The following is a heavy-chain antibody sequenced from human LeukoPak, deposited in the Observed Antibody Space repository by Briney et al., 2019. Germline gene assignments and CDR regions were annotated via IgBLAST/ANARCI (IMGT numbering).Heavy chain of an antibody. CDR3: ATLPHTEFHY. D-gene: IGHD2-8*02. V-gene: IGHV5-51*01. CDR1: GYTFTSYW. Sequence: GESLKISCKGSGYTFTSYWIGWVRQMPGKGLEWMGIIHPDDSDTRYSPSFQGQVTISADKSISTSYLQWSSLKASDTAMYYCATLPHTEFHYWGQGTLVTVPS. J-gene: IGHJ4*02. CDR2: IHPDDSDT.